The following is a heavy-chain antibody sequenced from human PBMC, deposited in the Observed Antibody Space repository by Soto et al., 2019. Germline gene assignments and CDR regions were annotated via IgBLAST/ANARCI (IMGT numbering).Heavy chain of an antibody. CDR2: IYYSGST. CDR1: GGSISSYY. Sequence: SETLSLTCTVSGGSISSYYWSWIRQPPGKGLEWIGYIYYSGSTNYNPSLKSRVTISVDTSKSQFSLKLSSVTAADTAVYYCARGYYGSGSYYNVNYYYYYMDVWGKGTTVTVSS. D-gene: IGHD3-10*01. J-gene: IGHJ6*03. V-gene: IGHV4-59*01. CDR3: ARGYYGSGSYYNVNYYYYYMDV.